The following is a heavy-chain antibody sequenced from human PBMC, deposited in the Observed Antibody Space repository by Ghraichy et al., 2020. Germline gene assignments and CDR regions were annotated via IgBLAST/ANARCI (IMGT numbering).Heavy chain of an antibody. J-gene: IGHJ4*02. D-gene: IGHD1-26*01. CDR2: ISSSSSYI. Sequence: GGSLRLSCAASGFTFSSYSMNWVRQAPGKGLEWVSSISSSSSYIYYADSVKGRFTISRDNAKNSLYLQMNSLRAEDTAVYYCASEGVGATEGLDYWGQGTLVTVSS. CDR1: GFTFSSYS. V-gene: IGHV3-21*01. CDR3: ASEGVGATEGLDY.